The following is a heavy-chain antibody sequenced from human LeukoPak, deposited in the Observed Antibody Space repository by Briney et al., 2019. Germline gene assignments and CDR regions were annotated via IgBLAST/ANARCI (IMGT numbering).Heavy chain of an antibody. V-gene: IGHV4-38-2*02. Sequence: SETLSLTCAVSGYSISSGYYWGWIRQPPGKGLEWIGSIYHSGSTYYNPSLKSRLTISVDTSQNQFSLKLSSVTAADTAVYYCARDRRLTAAGNFYWFDPWGQGTLVTVSS. D-gene: IGHD6-13*01. J-gene: IGHJ5*02. CDR3: ARDRRLTAAGNFYWFDP. CDR2: IYHSGST. CDR1: GYSISSGYY.